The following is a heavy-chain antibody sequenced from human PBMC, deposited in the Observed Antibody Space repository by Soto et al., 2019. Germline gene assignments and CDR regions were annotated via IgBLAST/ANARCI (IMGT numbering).Heavy chain of an antibody. J-gene: IGHJ4*02. Sequence: SVKVSCKASVCTFSSYAISWVRLAPGQGREGMGGILPIFGTANYAQKFQGRVTITADESTSTAYMELSSLRSEDTAVYYGAGSSGYSVPFDYWGQGTLVTVSS. V-gene: IGHV1-69*13. D-gene: IGHD3-22*01. CDR3: AGSSGYSVPFDY. CDR2: ILPIFGTA. CDR1: VCTFSSYA.